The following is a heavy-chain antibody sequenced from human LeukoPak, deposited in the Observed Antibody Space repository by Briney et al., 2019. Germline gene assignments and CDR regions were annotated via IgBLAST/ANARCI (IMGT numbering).Heavy chain of an antibody. CDR2: IGSKADSYAT. V-gene: IGHV3-73*01. D-gene: IGHD4-17*01. J-gene: IGHJ4*02. CDR1: GFTFSGSA. CDR3: TRIGGYGDYGRGDY. Sequence: GGSLRLSCAASGFTFSGSAMHWVGQASGKSVEWVGRIGSKADSYATAYAASVKGRFTISRDDSKNTAYLQMNSLKTEDTAVYYCTRIGGYGDYGRGDYWGQRTLVTVSS.